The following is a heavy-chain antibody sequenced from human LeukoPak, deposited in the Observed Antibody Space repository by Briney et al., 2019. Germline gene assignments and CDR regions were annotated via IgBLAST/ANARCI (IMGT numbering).Heavy chain of an antibody. J-gene: IGHJ6*03. Sequence: SETLSLTCTVSGGSISSYYWSWIRQPPGKGLEWIRYIYYSGGTNYNPSLKSRVTISVDTSKNQFSLKLSSVTAADTAVYYCARGVVVPAAGYYYMDVWGKGTTVTVSS. CDR3: ARGVVVPAAGYYYMDV. V-gene: IGHV4-59*01. CDR1: GGSISSYY. D-gene: IGHD2-2*01. CDR2: IYYSGGT.